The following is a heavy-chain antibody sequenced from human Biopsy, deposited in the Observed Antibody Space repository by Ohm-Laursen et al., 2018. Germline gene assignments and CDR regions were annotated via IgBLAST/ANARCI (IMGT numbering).Heavy chain of an antibody. J-gene: IGHJ3*02. CDR3: ARHGDFYYDSNIVTGALDI. V-gene: IGHV4-59*08. CDR1: GGSISSYY. D-gene: IGHD3-22*01. Sequence: TLSLTCAVSGGSISSYYWSWIRQPPGKGLEWIGNIYYSGITNYNPSLKSRVSISVDTSKNQFSLKLSSVTAADTAVYYCARHGDFYYDSNIVTGALDIWGQGTMVTVSS. CDR2: IYYSGIT.